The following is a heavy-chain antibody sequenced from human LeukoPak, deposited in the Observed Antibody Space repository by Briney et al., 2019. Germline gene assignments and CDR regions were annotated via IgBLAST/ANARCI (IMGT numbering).Heavy chain of an antibody. V-gene: IGHV4-38-2*02. CDR3: ARAKPYSSSNP. D-gene: IGHD6-6*01. J-gene: IGHJ5*02. CDR2: IYHSGST. Sequence: SETLSLTCSVSGYSISSGYYWGWIRQPPGKGLEWIGSIYHSGSTYYNPFLKSRVTISVDTSKNQFSLKLSSVTAADTAVYYCARAKPYSSSNPWGQGTLVTVSS. CDR1: GYSISSGYY.